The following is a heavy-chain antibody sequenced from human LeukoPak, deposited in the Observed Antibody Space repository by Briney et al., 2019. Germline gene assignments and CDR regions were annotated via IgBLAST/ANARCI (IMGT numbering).Heavy chain of an antibody. CDR3: TKGDYYDSSGYVY. CDR1: GFTFCSYG. D-gene: IGHD3-22*01. J-gene: IGHJ4*02. V-gene: IGHV3-30*18. CDR2: ISYDGSNK. Sequence: GRSLRLSCAASGFTFCSYGMHWVRQAPGKGLEWVAVISYDGSNKYYADSVKGRFTISRDNSKNTLYLQMSSLRAEDTAVYYCTKGDYYDSSGYVYWGQGTLVTVSS.